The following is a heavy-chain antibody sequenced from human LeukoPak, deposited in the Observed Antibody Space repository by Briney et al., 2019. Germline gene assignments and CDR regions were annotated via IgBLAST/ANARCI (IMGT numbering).Heavy chain of an antibody. CDR2: IYYSGST. CDR1: GGSVSSSSYY. Sequence: SETLSLTCTVSGGSVSSSSYYWGWIRQPPGKGLEWIGSIYYSGSTYYNPSLKSRVTIAVDTSKNQFSLKLSSVTAADTAVYYCATARDVYNPFDNWGQGTLVTVSS. J-gene: IGHJ4*02. D-gene: IGHD5-24*01. CDR3: ATARDVYNPFDN. V-gene: IGHV4-39*07.